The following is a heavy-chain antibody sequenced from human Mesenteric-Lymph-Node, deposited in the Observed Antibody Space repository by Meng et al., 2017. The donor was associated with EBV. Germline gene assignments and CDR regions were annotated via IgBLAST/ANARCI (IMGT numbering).Heavy chain of an antibody. CDR1: GASISSSNW. V-gene: IGHV4-4*02. D-gene: IGHD3-10*01. CDR3: AVLGKVVIGSD. Sequence: QVPLRESGPGLVKPSGTLSLTCAVSGASISSSNWWTWVRQAPGKGLEWIGEVRHTGITNYNPSLKSRVSMSVDKSQNQFSLKLTSMTAADTAVYYCAVLGKVVIGSDWGQGTLVTVSS. CDR2: VRHTGIT. J-gene: IGHJ1*01.